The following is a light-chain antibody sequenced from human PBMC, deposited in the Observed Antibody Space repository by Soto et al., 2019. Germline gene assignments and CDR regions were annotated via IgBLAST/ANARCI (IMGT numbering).Light chain of an antibody. V-gene: IGKV3-11*01. J-gene: IGKJ1*01. CDR2: DAS. CDR1: QSVSTY. Sequence: EIVLTQSPVTLSLSPGERATLSCRASQSVSTYLAWYQVKPGQAPRLLIYDASRRASGVPARFSGSGSGTDFTLTISGLEPEDFATYYCQQYNSYSWTFGQGTKVEIK. CDR3: QQYNSYSWT.